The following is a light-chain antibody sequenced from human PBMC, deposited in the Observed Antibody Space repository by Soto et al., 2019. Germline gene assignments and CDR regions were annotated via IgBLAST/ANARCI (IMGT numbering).Light chain of an antibody. CDR3: QQYGSSPPIT. J-gene: IGKJ5*01. CDR2: GAS. V-gene: IGKV3-20*01. CDR1: LTISDNY. Sequence: EIVLTHSPGTLSLSPGERATLSCRASLTISDNYLAWYQQKAGQAPRLLIYGASSRATGIPDRLSGSGSGTDFTLTISRLEPEDFAVYYCQQYGSSPPITFGQGTRLEIK.